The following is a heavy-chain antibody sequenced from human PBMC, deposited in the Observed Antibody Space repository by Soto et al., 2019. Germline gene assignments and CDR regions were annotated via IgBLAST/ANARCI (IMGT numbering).Heavy chain of an antibody. J-gene: IGHJ6*03. CDR2: FIPIQGKA. CDR1: GGTFTNYI. V-gene: IGHV1-69*02. CDR3: ARCFVIVHIGYMDV. D-gene: IGHD2-15*01. Sequence: QVQLVQSGAEVKKPGSSVKVSCEASGGTFTNYIFSWVRQAPGQGLEWMGRFIPIQGKADYALKFQDRVTFTADESTKTVYMEMRGLRPEDTALYFCARCFVIVHIGYMDVWGKGTAISVSS.